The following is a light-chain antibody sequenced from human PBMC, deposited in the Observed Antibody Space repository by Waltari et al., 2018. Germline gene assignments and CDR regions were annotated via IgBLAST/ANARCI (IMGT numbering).Light chain of an antibody. Sequence: DIQMTQSPSSLSASIGDRVTVTSRASRSITTSLNWYQQKPGKAPNLLIYAASSLQSGVPSRFSGIGSGTDFTLTISSLQPEDFATYYRQQNYNTPPTFGPGTKVEVK. CDR3: QQNYNTPPT. V-gene: IGKV1-39*01. CDR1: RSITTS. CDR2: AAS. J-gene: IGKJ1*01.